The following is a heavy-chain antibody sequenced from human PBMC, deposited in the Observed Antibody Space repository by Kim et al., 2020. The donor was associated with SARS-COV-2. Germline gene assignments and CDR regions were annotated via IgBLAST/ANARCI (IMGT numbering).Heavy chain of an antibody. D-gene: IGHD1-26*01. CDR1: GFTFSDYY. CDR3: ARGGRGSYNNDAFDI. CDR2: ISSSSSYT. Sequence: GGSLRLSCAASGFTFSDYYMSWIRQAPGKGLEWVSYISSSSSYTNYADSVKGRFTISRDNAKNSLYLQMNSLRAEDTAVYYCARGGRGSYNNDAFDIWGQGTMVTVSS. V-gene: IGHV3-11*06. J-gene: IGHJ3*02.